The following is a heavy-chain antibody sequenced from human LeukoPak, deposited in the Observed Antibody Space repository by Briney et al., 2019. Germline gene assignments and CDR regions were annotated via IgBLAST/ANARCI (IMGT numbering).Heavy chain of an antibody. Sequence: GESLRISCKGSGYSFTNFWIGWVRQMPGKGLEWMGVISPGDSGIRYSPSFQGQVTISVDKSISTAYLQWSSLKASDSAMYYCAAGGTSAPWGQGTLVTVSS. V-gene: IGHV5-51*01. D-gene: IGHD1/OR15-1a*01. CDR3: AAGGTSAP. CDR1: GYSFTNFW. CDR2: ISPGDSGI. J-gene: IGHJ5*02.